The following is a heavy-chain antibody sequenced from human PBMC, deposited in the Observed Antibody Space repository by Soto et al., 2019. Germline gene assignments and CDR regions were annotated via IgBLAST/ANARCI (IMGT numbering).Heavy chain of an antibody. D-gene: IGHD3-3*01. CDR3: ARDCNYDFWSGYLGPPHPSWFDP. V-gene: IGHV1-46*01. CDR2: INPSGGST. Sequence: ASVKVSCKASGYTFTSSYMHWVRQAPGQGLEWMGIINPSGGSTSYAQKFQGRVTMTRDTSTSTVYMELSSLRSEDTAVYYCARDCNYDFWSGYLGPPHPSWFDPWGQGTLVTVSS. CDR1: GYTFTSSY. J-gene: IGHJ5*02.